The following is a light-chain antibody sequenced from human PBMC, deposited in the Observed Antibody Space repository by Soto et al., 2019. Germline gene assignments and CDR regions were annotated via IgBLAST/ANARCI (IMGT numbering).Light chain of an antibody. CDR2: TNT. V-gene: IGLV1-40*01. J-gene: IGLJ1*01. Sequence: QSVLTQPPSVSGAPGQRVTISCTGSSSNIGAGYDVHWYQQLPGTAPKRLIYTNTNRPSGIPDRFSGSKSGITASLAITGLQADDEADYYCQSYDRSLSGYVFGTGTKLTVL. CDR3: QSYDRSLSGYV. CDR1: SSNIGAGYD.